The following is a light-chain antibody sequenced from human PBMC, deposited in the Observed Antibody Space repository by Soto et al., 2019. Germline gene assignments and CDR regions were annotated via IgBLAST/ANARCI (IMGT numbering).Light chain of an antibody. CDR3: AAWDDSLNGYV. CDR2: SHN. Sequence: VLTQPPSASGTPGQRVTISCSGSSSNIGSNTVNWYHQLPGTAPKLLIYSHNQRPSGVPDRFSGSKSGTSASLAIRGLQFEDEADYYCAAWDDSLNGYVFGTGTKLTVL. V-gene: IGLV1-44*01. CDR1: SSNIGSNT. J-gene: IGLJ1*01.